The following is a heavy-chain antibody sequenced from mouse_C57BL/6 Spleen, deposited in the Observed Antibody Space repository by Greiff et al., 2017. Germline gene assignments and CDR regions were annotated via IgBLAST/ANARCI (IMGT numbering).Heavy chain of an antibody. CDR2: ISDGGSYT. CDR1: GFTFSSYA. J-gene: IGHJ2*01. CDR3: ARDKGYGSTLDY. D-gene: IGHD1-1*01. Sequence: VQLKQSGGGLVKPGGSLKLSCAASGFTFSSYAMSWVRQTPEKRLEWVATISDGGSYTYYPDNVKGRFTISRDNAKNNLYLQMSHLKSEDTAMYYCARDKGYGSTLDYWGQGTTLTVSS. V-gene: IGHV5-4*01.